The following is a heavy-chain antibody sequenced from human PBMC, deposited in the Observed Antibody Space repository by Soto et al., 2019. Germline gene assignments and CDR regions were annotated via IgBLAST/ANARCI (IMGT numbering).Heavy chain of an antibody. CDR1: GGSISSYY. D-gene: IGHD6-13*01. J-gene: IGHJ4*02. V-gene: IGHV4-59*08. Sequence: QVQLQESGPGLVKPSETLSLTCTVSGGSISSYYWSWIRQPPGKGLEWIGYIYYSGSTNYNPSLKRXXTXAXXTSKNQFSRKLSSVTAADPAVYYCARLRGSWYVDYWGQGTLVTVSS. CDR3: ARLRGSWYVDY. CDR2: IYYSGST.